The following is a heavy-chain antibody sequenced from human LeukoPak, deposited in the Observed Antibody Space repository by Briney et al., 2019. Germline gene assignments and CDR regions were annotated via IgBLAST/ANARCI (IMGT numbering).Heavy chain of an antibody. D-gene: IGHD1-26*01. CDR3: ARGGWESPPSNIVGATYFDY. CDR1: GGSISSGGYY. Sequence: PSQTLSLTCTVSGGSISSGGYYWSWIRQHPGKGLEWIGYIYYSGSTYYNPSLKSRVTISVDTSKNQFSLKLSSVTAADTAVYYCARGGWESPPSNIVGATYFDYWGQGTLVTVSS. CDR2: IYYSGST. V-gene: IGHV4-31*03. J-gene: IGHJ4*02.